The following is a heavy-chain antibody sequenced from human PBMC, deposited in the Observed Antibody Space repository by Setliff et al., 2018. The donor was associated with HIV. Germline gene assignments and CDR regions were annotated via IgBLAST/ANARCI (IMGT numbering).Heavy chain of an antibody. CDR2: IYTSGST. Sequence: SETLSLTCTVSGGSISSGGYYWSWIRQPAGKGLEWIGHIYTSGSTNYNPSLKSRVTISIDTSKNQLSLKLSSVTAADTAVYYCARDRGGAAAGGYYYMDVWGKGTTVTVSS. CDR1: GGSISSGGYY. V-gene: IGHV4-61*09. D-gene: IGHD6-13*01. CDR3: ARDRGGAAAGGYYYMDV. J-gene: IGHJ6*03.